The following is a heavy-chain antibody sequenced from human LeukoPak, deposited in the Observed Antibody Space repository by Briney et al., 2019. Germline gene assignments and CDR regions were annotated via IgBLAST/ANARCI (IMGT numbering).Heavy chain of an antibody. Sequence: PSETLSLTCTVSGGSISSDSYYWAWIRQPPGKGLEWIASIYYSGSTYYNPSLKSRVTISVDTSKNQFSLKLSSVTAADTAVYYCARVTMVRGVRAKSNYFDYWGQGTLVTVSS. V-gene: IGHV4-39*07. CDR2: IYYSGST. CDR1: GGSISSDSYY. D-gene: IGHD3-10*01. J-gene: IGHJ4*02. CDR3: ARVTMVRGVRAKSNYFDY.